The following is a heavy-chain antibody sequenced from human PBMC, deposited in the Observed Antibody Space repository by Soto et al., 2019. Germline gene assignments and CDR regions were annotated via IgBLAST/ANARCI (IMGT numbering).Heavy chain of an antibody. V-gene: IGHV4-30-4*01. D-gene: IGHD3-10*01. Sequence: SETLSLTCTVSGGSISSGDYYWSWIRQPPGKGLEWIGYIYYSGSTYCNPSLKSRVTISVDTSKNQFSLKLSSVTAADTAVYYCARASTYYYGSGSYWNGMDVWGQGTTVTVSS. CDR2: IYYSGST. J-gene: IGHJ6*02. CDR3: ARASTYYYGSGSYWNGMDV. CDR1: GGSISSGDYY.